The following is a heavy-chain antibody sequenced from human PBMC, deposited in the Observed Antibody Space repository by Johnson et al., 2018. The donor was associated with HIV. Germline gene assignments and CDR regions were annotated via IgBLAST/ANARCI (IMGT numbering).Heavy chain of an antibody. J-gene: IGHJ3*02. V-gene: IGHV3-23*03. D-gene: IGHD4-17*01. CDR2: IIYSGGST. Sequence: MLLVESGGGLVQPGRSLRLSCAASGFTFDDYAMHWVRQAPGKGLEWVSIIYSGGSTYYADSVKGRFTISRDNSKNTLHLQMNSLRAEDTAVYYCANYAGLGAFDIWGQGTMVTVSS. CDR1: GFTFDDYA. CDR3: ANYAGLGAFDI.